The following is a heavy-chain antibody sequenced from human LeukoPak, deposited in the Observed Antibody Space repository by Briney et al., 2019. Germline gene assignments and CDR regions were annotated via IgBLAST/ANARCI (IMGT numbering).Heavy chain of an antibody. J-gene: IGHJ4*02. CDR1: GFTFSNYA. CDR3: AKTHRKMTTMIVPFDY. V-gene: IGHV3-23*01. Sequence: GGPLRLSCVASGFTFSNYAMSWVRQAPGKGLEWVAAISGSGDTKFHADSVKGRFAISRDNSENTLHLQMNSLRAEDTAVYYCAKTHRKMTTMIVPFDYWGQGTLVTVSS. CDR2: ISGSGDTK. D-gene: IGHD3-22*01.